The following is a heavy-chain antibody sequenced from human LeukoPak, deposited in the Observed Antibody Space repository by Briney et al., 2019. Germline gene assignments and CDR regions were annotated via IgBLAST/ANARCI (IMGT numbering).Heavy chain of an antibody. CDR3: AREGRENIAIGVD. Sequence: SETLSLTCTVSGYSISSGYYWGWFRQTPGRGLEWIASISHSGSPYYNPSLTSRVTISEDLSRNVFSLTLNSVTAADAAVYYCAREGRENIAIGVDWGQGALVTVSS. D-gene: IGHD3-16*02. V-gene: IGHV4-38-2*02. CDR1: GYSISSGYY. CDR2: ISHSGSP. J-gene: IGHJ4*02.